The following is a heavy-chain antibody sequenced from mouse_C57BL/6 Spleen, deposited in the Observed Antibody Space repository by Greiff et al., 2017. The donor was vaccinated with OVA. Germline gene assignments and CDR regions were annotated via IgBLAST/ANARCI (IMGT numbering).Heavy chain of an antibody. V-gene: IGHV1-64*01. J-gene: IGHJ4*01. CDR3: ARGGDYDGDAMDY. D-gene: IGHD2-4*01. Sequence: VQLQQSGAELVKPGASVKLSCKASGYTFTSYWMHWVKQRPGQGLEWIGMIYPNSGSTNYNEKFKSKATLTVDKSSSTAYMQLSSLTSEDSAVYYCARGGDYDGDAMDYWGQGTSVTVSS. CDR2: IYPNSGST. CDR1: GYTFTSYW.